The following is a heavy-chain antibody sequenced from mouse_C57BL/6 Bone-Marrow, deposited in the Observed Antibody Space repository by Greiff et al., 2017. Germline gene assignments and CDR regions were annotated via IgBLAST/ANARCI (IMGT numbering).Heavy chain of an antibody. CDR3: ARRGNYYGSSPFYFDY. CDR2: INPSTGGT. Sequence: VQLKQSGPELVKPGASVKISCKASGYSFTGYYMNWVKHSPEKSLEWIGVINPSTGGTTYNQKFKAKATLTVDKSSSTAYMQLKSLTSEDSAVYDGARRGNYYGSSPFYFDYWGQGTTLTVSS. D-gene: IGHD1-1*01. V-gene: IGHV1-42*01. J-gene: IGHJ2*01. CDR1: GYSFTGYY.